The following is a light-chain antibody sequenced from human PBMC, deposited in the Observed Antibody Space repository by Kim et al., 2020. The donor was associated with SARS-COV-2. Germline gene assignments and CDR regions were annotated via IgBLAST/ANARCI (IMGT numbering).Light chain of an antibody. J-gene: IGLJ1*01. Sequence: RGTTPYTGGSSHIGAGLDVHWYQPLPGTAPKLLIYGTSNRPSGVPDRFSGSKSGTSASLAITGLRAEDEADYYCQSYDSSLSGSVFGTGTKVTVL. CDR1: SSHIGAGLD. CDR2: GTS. CDR3: QSYDSSLSGSV. V-gene: IGLV1-40*01.